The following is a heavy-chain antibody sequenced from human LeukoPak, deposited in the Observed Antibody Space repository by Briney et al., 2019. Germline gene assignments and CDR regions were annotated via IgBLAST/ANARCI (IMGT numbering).Heavy chain of an antibody. J-gene: IGHJ4*02. CDR3: ARGQEGGELSSDY. CDR1: GYTFTGYY. V-gene: IGHV1-18*04. CDR2: ISAYNGNT. D-gene: IGHD1-26*01. Sequence: GASVKVSCKASGYTFTGYYMHWVRQAPGQGLEWMGWISAYNGNTNYAQKLQGRVTMTTDTSTSTAYMELRSLRSDDTAVYYCARGQEGGELSSDYWGQGTLVTVSS.